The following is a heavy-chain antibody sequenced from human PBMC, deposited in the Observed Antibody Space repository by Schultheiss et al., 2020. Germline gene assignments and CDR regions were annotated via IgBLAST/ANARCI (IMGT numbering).Heavy chain of an antibody. Sequence: SGPTLVKPTQTLTLTCTFSGFSLSTSGMCVSWIRQPPGKALEWLAHIFSNDEKSYSTSLKTRLTISKDTSKNQVVLTMTNMDPVDTATYYCARMKLRGSGSYYRAFDYWGQGTLVTVSS. CDR1: GFSLSTSGMC. V-gene: IGHV2-70*01. CDR3: ARMKLRGSGSYYRAFDY. CDR2: IFSNDEK. D-gene: IGHD3-10*01. J-gene: IGHJ4*02.